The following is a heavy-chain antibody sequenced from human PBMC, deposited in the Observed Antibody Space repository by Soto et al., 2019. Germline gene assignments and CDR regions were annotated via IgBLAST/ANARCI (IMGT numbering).Heavy chain of an antibody. CDR1: GFIYVSYG. Sequence: GGSLRLSCAVSGFIYVSYGMHWVRQAPGKGLEWVAVIWYDGSNKYYADSVKGRFIISRDDSKNTLSLQMNSLRAEDTAVYYCARDSAWLFDSWGQGTLVTVSS. J-gene: IGHJ4*02. D-gene: IGHD5-12*01. V-gene: IGHV3-33*01. CDR2: IWYDGSNK. CDR3: ARDSAWLFDS.